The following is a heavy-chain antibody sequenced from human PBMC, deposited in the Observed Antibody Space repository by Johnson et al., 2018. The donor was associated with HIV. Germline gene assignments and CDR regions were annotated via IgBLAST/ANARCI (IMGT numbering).Heavy chain of an antibody. J-gene: IGHJ3*02. CDR2: IYSGGDT. D-gene: IGHD3-10*01. CDR1: GFTVSSNY. Sequence: MHLVESGGGLVQPGGSLRLSCAVSGFTVSSNYITWVRQAPGKGLEWISVIYSGGDTYYADSVKGRFTISRDDSKNTLYLQMNRLTAEDTAVYYCARAPGFSRAFDIWGQGTMVTVSS. V-gene: IGHV3-66*01. CDR3: ARAPGFSRAFDI.